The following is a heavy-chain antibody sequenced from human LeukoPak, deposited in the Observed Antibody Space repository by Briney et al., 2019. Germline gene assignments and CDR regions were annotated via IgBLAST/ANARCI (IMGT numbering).Heavy chain of an antibody. CDR3: ARDQTTVTKGFDI. Sequence: PSETLSLTCTVFGGSISTHYWTWIRQPPGKGLEWIGYISYIGTTNYNPSLKSRVSISVDTSKTYISLKLSSVTAADTAVYYCARDQTTVTKGFDIWGQGTKVTVSS. CDR2: ISYIGTT. V-gene: IGHV4-59*11. D-gene: IGHD4-17*01. J-gene: IGHJ3*02. CDR1: GGSISTHY.